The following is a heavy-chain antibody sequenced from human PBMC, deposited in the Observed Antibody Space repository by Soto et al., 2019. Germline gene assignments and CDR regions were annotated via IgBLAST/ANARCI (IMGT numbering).Heavy chain of an antibody. CDR1: GFSFSNYA. CDR2: TSGSGGST. V-gene: IGHV3-23*01. D-gene: IGHD5-18*01. Sequence: GGSLRLSCAASGFSFSNYAMSWVRQAPGKGLEWVSVTSGSGGSTYYADSVKGRFTSSRDNSKNMVYLQMNSLRAEDTAVYYCAKVSGYTYGFWVDYWGQGTLVTVSS. J-gene: IGHJ4*02. CDR3: AKVSGYTYGFWVDY.